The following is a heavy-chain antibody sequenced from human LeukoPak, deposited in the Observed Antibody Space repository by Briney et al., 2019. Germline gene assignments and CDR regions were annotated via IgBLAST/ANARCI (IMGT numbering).Heavy chain of an antibody. V-gene: IGHV3-30*02. D-gene: IGHD6-13*01. Sequence: PGGSLRLSCAASGFTFSSYGMHWVRQAPGKGLEWVAVIWYDGSNKYYADSVKGRFTISRDNSKNTLYLQMNSLRAEDTAVYYCAKDRTQQQLDPLVFDYWGQGTLVTVSS. CDR2: IWYDGSNK. J-gene: IGHJ4*02. CDR1: GFTFSSYG. CDR3: AKDRTQQQLDPLVFDY.